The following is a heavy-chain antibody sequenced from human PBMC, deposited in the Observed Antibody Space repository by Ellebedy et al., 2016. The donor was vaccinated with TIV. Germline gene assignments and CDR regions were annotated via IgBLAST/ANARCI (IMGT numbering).Heavy chain of an antibody. Sequence: MPSETLSLTCTVSGGSISSYYWSWIRQPAGKGLEWIGRIYTSGSTNYNPSLKSRVTMSVDTSKNQFSLKLSSVTAADTAVYYCAAGWVPAPPLQPWGQGTLVTVSS. J-gene: IGHJ5*02. CDR3: AAGWVPAPPLQP. CDR1: GGSISSYY. CDR2: IYTSGST. D-gene: IGHD2-2*01. V-gene: IGHV4-4*07.